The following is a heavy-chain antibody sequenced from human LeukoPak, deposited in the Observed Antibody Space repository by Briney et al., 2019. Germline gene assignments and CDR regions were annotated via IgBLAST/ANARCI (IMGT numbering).Heavy chain of an antibody. CDR1: GYTFTGYY. Sequence: GASVKVSCKASGYTFTGYYMHRVRQAPGQGLEWMGWINPNSGGTNYAQKFQGRVTMTRDTSISTAYMELSRLRSDDTAVYYCARDRGYSYGYAAFDYWGQGTLVTVSS. CDR2: INPNSGGT. CDR3: ARDRGYSYGYAAFDY. D-gene: IGHD5-18*01. J-gene: IGHJ4*02. V-gene: IGHV1-2*02.